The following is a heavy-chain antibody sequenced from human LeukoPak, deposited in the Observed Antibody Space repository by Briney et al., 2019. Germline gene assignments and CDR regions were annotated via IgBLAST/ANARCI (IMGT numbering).Heavy chain of an antibody. CDR1: GFPFSSHG. CDR2: ISPGGGPT. D-gene: IGHD5-12*01. V-gene: IGHV3-23*01. Sequence: AGGSLRLSCAGAGFPFSSHGMNWVRQATGKGLEWVSGISPGGGPTYYADSVKGRFTISRDDSKSTLYLQMKNLRAEDTAVYYCAKDGAWLRFDDWGQGILVTVSS. J-gene: IGHJ4*02. CDR3: AKDGAWLRFDD.